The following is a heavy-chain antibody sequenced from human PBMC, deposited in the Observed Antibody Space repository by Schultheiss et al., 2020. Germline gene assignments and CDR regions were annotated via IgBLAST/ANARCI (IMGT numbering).Heavy chain of an antibody. CDR3: ARWRYSYGYIAY. CDR2: IYYTGTT. J-gene: IGHJ4*02. V-gene: IGHV4-59*01. Sequence: SETLSLTCAVYGGSFSGYYWGWIRQPPGKGLEWIGYIYYTGTTNYNPSLKSRVTISVDTSKNQFSLKLSSVTAADTAVYYCARWRYSYGYIAYWGQGTLVTVSS. D-gene: IGHD5-18*01. CDR1: GGSFSGYY.